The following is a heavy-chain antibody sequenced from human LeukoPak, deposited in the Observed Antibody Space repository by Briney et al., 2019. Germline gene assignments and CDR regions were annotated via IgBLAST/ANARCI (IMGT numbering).Heavy chain of an antibody. CDR3: ARVRGDWRAYYFDY. J-gene: IGHJ4*02. D-gene: IGHD3-9*01. CDR1: GYTFTGYY. Sequence: GASVKVSCKASGYTFTGYYMHWVRQAPGQGLEWMGWINPNSGGTNYAQMFQGRVTMTRDTSISTAYMELSRLRSDDTAVYYCARVRGDWRAYYFDYWGQGTLVTVSS. V-gene: IGHV1-2*02. CDR2: INPNSGGT.